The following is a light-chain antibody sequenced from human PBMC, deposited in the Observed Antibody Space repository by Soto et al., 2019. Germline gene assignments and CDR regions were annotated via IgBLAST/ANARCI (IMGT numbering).Light chain of an antibody. Sequence: AIRMTQSPSSFSASTGDRVTITCRASQGISSYLAWYQQKPGKAPKLLIYAASTLQSGVPSRFSGSGSGTDFTLPISCLQSEDFAPYYCQQYYSYPPITFGQGTRLEI. J-gene: IGKJ5*01. V-gene: IGKV1-8*01. CDR3: QQYYSYPPIT. CDR2: AAS. CDR1: QGISSY.